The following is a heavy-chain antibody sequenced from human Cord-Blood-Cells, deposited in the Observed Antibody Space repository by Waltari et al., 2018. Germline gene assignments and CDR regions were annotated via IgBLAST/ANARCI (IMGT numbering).Heavy chain of an antibody. D-gene: IGHD6-25*01. CDR3: ARHQSAAAAIVY. CDR2: IYYSGST. Sequence: QLQLQESGPGLVTPSETLSLTCPVSGGSISSSIYYWGWIRQPPGKGLEWIGSIYYSGSTYYNPSLKSRVTISVDTSKNQFSLKLSSVTAADTAVYYCARHQSAAAAIVYWGQGTLVTVSS. J-gene: IGHJ4*02. CDR1: GGSISSSIYY. V-gene: IGHV4-39*01.